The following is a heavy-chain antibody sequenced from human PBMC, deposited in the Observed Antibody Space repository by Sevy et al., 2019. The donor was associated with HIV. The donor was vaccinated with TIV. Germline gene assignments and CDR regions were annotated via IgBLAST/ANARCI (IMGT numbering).Heavy chain of an antibody. Sequence: GGSLRLSCAASGFTFSSYGMHWVRQAPGKGLEWVAVISYDGSNKYYVDSGKGRFTISRDNSKNTLYLQMNRLRAEDTAVYYCAKLPGAGDGLDYWGQGTLVTVSS. J-gene: IGHJ4*02. V-gene: IGHV3-30*18. CDR1: GFTFSSYG. CDR2: ISYDGSNK. CDR3: AKLPGAGDGLDY. D-gene: IGHD7-27*01.